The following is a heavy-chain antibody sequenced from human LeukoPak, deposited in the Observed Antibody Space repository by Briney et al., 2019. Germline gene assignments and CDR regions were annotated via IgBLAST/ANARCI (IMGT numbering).Heavy chain of an antibody. J-gene: IGHJ4*02. Sequence: GGSLRLSCSASGFTFSSYAMHWVRQAPGKGLEYVSAISSNGGSTYYADLVKGRFTISRDNSKNTLYLQMSSLRAEDTAVYYCVKDLSSRVVVVAAPFDYWGQGTLVTVSS. CDR3: VKDLSSRVVVVAAPFDY. CDR2: ISSNGGST. D-gene: IGHD2-15*01. V-gene: IGHV3-64D*09. CDR1: GFTFSSYA.